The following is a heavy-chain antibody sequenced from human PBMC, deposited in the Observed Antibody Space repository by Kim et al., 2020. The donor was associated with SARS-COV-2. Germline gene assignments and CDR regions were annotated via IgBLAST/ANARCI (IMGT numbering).Heavy chain of an antibody. CDR3: AKDPWILTGYS. CDR1: GFTFSSYA. CDR2: ISGSGAST. J-gene: IGHJ4*02. Sequence: GGSLRLSCAASGFTFSSYAMSWVRQAPGKGLEWVSGISGSGASTYYADSMKGRFTISRDNSKNTLYLQMNSLRAEDTAIYYCAKDPWILTGYSWGLGTLVTVSS. V-gene: IGHV3-23*01. D-gene: IGHD3-9*01.